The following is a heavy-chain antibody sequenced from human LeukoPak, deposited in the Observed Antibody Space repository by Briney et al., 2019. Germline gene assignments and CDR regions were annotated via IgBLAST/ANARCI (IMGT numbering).Heavy chain of an antibody. CDR2: ISSRGTT. D-gene: IGHD3-10*01. J-gene: IGHJ4*02. CDR1: GGSISSDTKF. Sequence: SQTLSLICTVSGGSISSDTKFWSWIRQPAGKGLEWIGRISSRGTTNYNPSLKNRVTISIDTSNNQFSMKLSSVTAADTAVYYCARARRELWFGQNFDYWGQGTLVTVSS. V-gene: IGHV4-61*02. CDR3: ARARRELWFGQNFDY.